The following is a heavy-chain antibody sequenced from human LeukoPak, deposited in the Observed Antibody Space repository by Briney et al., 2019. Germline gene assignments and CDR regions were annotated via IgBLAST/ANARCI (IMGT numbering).Heavy chain of an antibody. D-gene: IGHD6-13*01. J-gene: IGHJ4*02. Sequence: ASVKVSCKASGYTFTSYGISWVRQAPGQGLEWMGWISAYNGNTNYAQKLQGRVTMTTDTSTSTAYMELRSLRSDDTAVYYCARESAYSSSWRRFDYWGQGTLVTVSS. CDR3: ARESAYSSSWRRFDY. V-gene: IGHV1-18*01. CDR2: ISAYNGNT. CDR1: GYTFTSYG.